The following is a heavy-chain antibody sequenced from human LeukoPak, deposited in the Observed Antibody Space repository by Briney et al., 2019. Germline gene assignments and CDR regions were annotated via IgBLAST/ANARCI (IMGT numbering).Heavy chain of an antibody. CDR1: GFTFSSYS. CDR2: ISSSSSYI. V-gene: IGHV3-21*01. CDR3: ARDPPATGTTGFDY. J-gene: IGHJ4*02. D-gene: IGHD1/OR15-1a*01. Sequence: GGSLRLSCAASGFTFSSYSMNWVRQAPGKGLEWVSSISSSSSYIYYADSVKGRFTISRDNAKNSLYLQMNSLRAEETAVYYCARDPPATGTTGFDYWGQGTLVTVSS.